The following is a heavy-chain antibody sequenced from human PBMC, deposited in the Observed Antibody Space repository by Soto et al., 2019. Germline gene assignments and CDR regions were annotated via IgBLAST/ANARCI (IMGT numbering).Heavy chain of an antibody. D-gene: IGHD3-10*01. V-gene: IGHV4-30-2*01. CDR1: GGSISSGGYS. CDR3: ARGIGELLNFDY. Sequence: PSETLSLTCAVSGGSISSGGYSWSWIRQPPGKGLEWIGYIYHSGSTYYNPSLKSRVTISVDRSKNQFSLKLSSVTAADTAVYYCARGIGELLNFDYWGQGTLVTVSS. CDR2: IYHSGST. J-gene: IGHJ4*02.